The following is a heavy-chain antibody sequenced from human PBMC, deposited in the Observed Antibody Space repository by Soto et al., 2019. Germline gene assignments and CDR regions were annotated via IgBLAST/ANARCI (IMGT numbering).Heavy chain of an antibody. J-gene: IGHJ6*02. Sequence: GGSLRLSCAASGFTFSSYAMHWVRQAPGKGLEWVAVISYDGSNKYYADSVKGRFTISRDNSKNTLYLQMNSLRAEDTAVYYCARVITNAYYYYGMDVWGQGTTVTVSS. CDR2: ISYDGSNK. D-gene: IGHD3-22*01. V-gene: IGHV3-30-3*01. CDR3: ARVITNAYYYYGMDV. CDR1: GFTFSSYA.